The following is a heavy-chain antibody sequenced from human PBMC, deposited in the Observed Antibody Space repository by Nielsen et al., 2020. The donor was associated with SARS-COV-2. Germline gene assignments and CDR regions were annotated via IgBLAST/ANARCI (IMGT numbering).Heavy chain of an antibody. CDR2: VSPDGSEK. Sequence: GESLKISCAASGFTFSSLWMSWVRQVPGKGLEWVADVSPDGSEKFYVDSVKGRFTISRDNAKNSVSLQMNSLRVEDTAVYYCARDSSRAFDVWGQGTMVTVSS. CDR1: GFTFSSLW. J-gene: IGHJ3*01. V-gene: IGHV3-7*01. D-gene: IGHD6-6*01. CDR3: ARDSSRAFDV.